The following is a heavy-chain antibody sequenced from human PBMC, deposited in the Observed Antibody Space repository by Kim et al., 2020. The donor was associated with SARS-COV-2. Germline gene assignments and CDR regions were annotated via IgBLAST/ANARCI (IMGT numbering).Heavy chain of an antibody. Sequence: GGSLRLSCAASGFTFSSYEMNWVRQAPGKGLEWVSYISSSGSTIYYADSVKGRFTISRDNAKNSLYLQMNSLRAEDTAVYYCARDRTNDYGDYVFDYWGQGTLVTVSS. D-gene: IGHD4-17*01. V-gene: IGHV3-48*03. CDR1: GFTFSSYE. CDR3: ARDRTNDYGDYVFDY. CDR2: ISSSGSTI. J-gene: IGHJ4*02.